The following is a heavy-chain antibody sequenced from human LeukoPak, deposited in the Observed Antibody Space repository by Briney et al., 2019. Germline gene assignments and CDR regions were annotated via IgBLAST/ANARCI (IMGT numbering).Heavy chain of an antibody. J-gene: IGHJ5*02. CDR1: GGTFNSYA. Sequence: ASVTVSCKASGGTFNSYAISWVRQAQGQGREWMGRIIPILGIANYAQKFQGRVTITADKSTSTAYMELSSLRSEDTAVYYCARGSGYSYGPENWFDPWGQGTLVTVSS. V-gene: IGHV1-69*04. CDR3: ARGSGYSYGPENWFDP. D-gene: IGHD5-18*01. CDR2: IIPILGIA.